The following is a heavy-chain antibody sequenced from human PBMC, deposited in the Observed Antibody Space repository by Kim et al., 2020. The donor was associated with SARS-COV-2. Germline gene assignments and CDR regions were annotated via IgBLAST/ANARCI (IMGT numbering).Heavy chain of an antibody. J-gene: IGHJ4*02. CDR2: INPSGGST. CDR1: GYTFTSYY. D-gene: IGHD3-9*01. Sequence: ASVKVSCKASGYTFTSYYMHWVRQAPGQGLEWMGIINPSGGSTSYAQKFQGRVTMTRDTSTSTVYMELSSLRSEDTAVYYCARTPYLYYDILTGPFYFDYWGQGTLVTVSS. CDR3: ARTPYLYYDILTGPFYFDY. V-gene: IGHV1-46*01.